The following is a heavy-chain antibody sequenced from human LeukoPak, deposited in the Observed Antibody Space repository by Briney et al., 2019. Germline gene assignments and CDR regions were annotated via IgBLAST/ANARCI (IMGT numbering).Heavy chain of an antibody. J-gene: IGHJ4*02. D-gene: IGHD1-26*01. CDR3: AADIGGSYEFDY. Sequence: ASVKVSCKVSGYSVNELSMHWVRQAPGKGLEWMGGYDREEGETITAQKYHGRVTLTEGTSADTAYMELNNLKSEDTAVYYCAADIGGSYEFDYWGQGTLVIVSS. CDR1: GYSVNELS. CDR2: YDREEGET. V-gene: IGHV1-24*01.